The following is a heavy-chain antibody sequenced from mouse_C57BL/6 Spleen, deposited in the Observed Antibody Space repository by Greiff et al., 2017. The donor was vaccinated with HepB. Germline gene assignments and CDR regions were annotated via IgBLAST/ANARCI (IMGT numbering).Heavy chain of an antibody. D-gene: IGHD1-1*01. CDR1: GFNIKDDY. CDR2: IDPENGDT. Sequence: VHVKQSGAELVRPGASVKLSCTASGFNIKDDYMHWVKQRPEQGLEWIGWIDPENGDTEYASKFQGKATITADTSSNTAYLQLSSLTSEDTAVYYCTTGGGSSHWYFDVWGTGTTVTVSS. CDR3: TTGGGSSHWYFDV. V-gene: IGHV14-4*01. J-gene: IGHJ1*03.